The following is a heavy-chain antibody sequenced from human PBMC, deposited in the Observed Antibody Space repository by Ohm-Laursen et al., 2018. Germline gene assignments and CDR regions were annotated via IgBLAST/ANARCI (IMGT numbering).Heavy chain of an antibody. CDR3: TTEWYYYDSSGYYDFDY. Sequence: SLRLSCTASGFTFSNAWMSWVRQAPGKGLEWVGRIKSKTDGGTTDYAAPVKGRFTISRDDSKNTLYLQMNSLKTEDTAVYYCTTEWYYYDSSGYYDFDYWGQGTLVTASS. V-gene: IGHV3-15*01. CDR1: GFTFSNAW. J-gene: IGHJ4*02. CDR2: IKSKTDGGTT. D-gene: IGHD3-22*01.